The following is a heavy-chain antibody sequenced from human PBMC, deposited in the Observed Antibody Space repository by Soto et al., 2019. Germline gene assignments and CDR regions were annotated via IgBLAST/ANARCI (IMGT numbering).Heavy chain of an antibody. V-gene: IGHV4-39*01. CDR3: ATEDKRRYIFDY. CDR2: IYYSGST. D-gene: IGHD2-15*01. CDR1: GGSISSSSYY. J-gene: IGHJ4*02. Sequence: SETLSLTCTVSGGSISSSSYYWGWIRQPPGKGLEWIGSIYYSGSTYYNPSLKSRVTISVDTSKNQFSLKLSSVTAADTAVYYCATEDKRRYIFDYWGQGTLVTVSS.